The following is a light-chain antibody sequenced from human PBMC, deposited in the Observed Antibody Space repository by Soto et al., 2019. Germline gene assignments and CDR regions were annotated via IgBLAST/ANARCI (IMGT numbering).Light chain of an antibody. Sequence: QSVLTQPPSVSGAPGQRITISCTGSSSNIGADYPVHWYQQLPGTAPKLLIFGNTIRPSGVPDRFSGSRSGRAITGLQAEDEADYYCQSYDSSLSGYVFGTGTKVTVL. J-gene: IGLJ1*01. V-gene: IGLV1-40*01. CDR3: QSYDSSLSGYV. CDR1: SSNIGADYP. CDR2: GNT.